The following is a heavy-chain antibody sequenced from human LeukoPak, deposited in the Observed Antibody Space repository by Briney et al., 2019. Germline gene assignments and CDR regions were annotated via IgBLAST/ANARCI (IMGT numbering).Heavy chain of an antibody. D-gene: IGHD3-22*01. V-gene: IGHV3-23*01. J-gene: IGHJ5*02. Sequence: PGGSLRLSCAASGFTLNNNAMTWVRLAPGKGLEWVSTISRDGDTTAYAASVKGRFTISRDNSKNTLFLQMNSLRVEDTAVYYCARDYYGPWGQGTLVTVSS. CDR1: GFTLNNNA. CDR2: ISRDGDTT. CDR3: ARDYYGP.